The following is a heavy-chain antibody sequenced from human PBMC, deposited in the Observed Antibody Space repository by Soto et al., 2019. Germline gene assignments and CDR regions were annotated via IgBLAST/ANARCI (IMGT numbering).Heavy chain of an antibody. D-gene: IGHD4-17*01. J-gene: IGHJ4*02. CDR1: GGTFSSYT. Sequence: SVKVSCKASGGTFSSYTISWVRQAPGQGLEWMGRIIPILGIANYAQKFQGRVTITADKSTSTAYMELSSLRSEDTAVYYCARFSVAHYGGYDRYFDYWGQGTLVTVSS. CDR2: IIPILGIA. CDR3: ARFSVAHYGGYDRYFDY. V-gene: IGHV1-69*02.